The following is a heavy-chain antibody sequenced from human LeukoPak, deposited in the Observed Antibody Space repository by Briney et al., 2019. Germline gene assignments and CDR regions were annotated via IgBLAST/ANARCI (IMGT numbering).Heavy chain of an antibody. CDR1: GFTFSNSA. CDR3: ARDTHPRYSGYDWYY. J-gene: IGHJ4*02. V-gene: IGHV3-23*01. Sequence: GGSLRLSCAASGFTFSNSAMSWVRQAPGKGLEWVSTLSGSGITTYYADSVKGRFTISRDNSKNTLYLQMNSLRAEDTAVYYCARDTHPRYSGYDWYYWGQGTLVTVSS. D-gene: IGHD5-12*01. CDR2: LSGSGITT.